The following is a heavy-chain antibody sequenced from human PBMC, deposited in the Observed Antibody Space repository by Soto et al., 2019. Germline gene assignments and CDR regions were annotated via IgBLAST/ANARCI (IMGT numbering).Heavy chain of an antibody. CDR1: GFTFSSYG. J-gene: IGHJ4*02. CDR3: AKDLRVVAASSHFDY. CDR2: ISYDGSNK. D-gene: IGHD2-15*01. Sequence: GGSLRLSCAASGFTFSSYGMHWVRQAPGKGLEWVAVISYDGSNKYYADSVKGRFTISRDNSKNTLYLQMNSLRAEDTAVYYCAKDLRVVAASSHFDYWGQGTLVTVSS. V-gene: IGHV3-30*18.